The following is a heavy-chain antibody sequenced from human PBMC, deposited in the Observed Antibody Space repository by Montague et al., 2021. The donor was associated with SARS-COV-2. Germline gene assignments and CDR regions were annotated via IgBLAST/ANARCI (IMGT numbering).Heavy chain of an antibody. J-gene: IGHJ4*02. CDR3: AREYSSGLYFDY. D-gene: IGHD6-19*01. Sequence: PALVKPTQTLTLTCTFSGFSLSTSGMCVSWIRQPPGKALEWLARIDWDDGKYYSTSLETRLTISKDTSKNQVVLKMTNMDPVDTATYYCAREYSSGLYFDYWGQGTLVTVSS. V-gene: IGHV2-70*11. CDR2: IDWDDGK. CDR1: GFSLSTSGMC.